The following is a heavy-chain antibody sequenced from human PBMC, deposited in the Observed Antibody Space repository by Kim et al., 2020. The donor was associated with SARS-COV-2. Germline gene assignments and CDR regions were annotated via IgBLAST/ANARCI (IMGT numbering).Heavy chain of an antibody. J-gene: IGHJ4*02. CDR2: ISRNGDSI. CDR1: GFTFHKYT. CDR3: ARGQVGVVANFDWFHCDY. D-gene: IGHD3-9*01. Sequence: GGSLRLSCVASGFTFHKYTMYWVRQAPGKGLEWVSSISRNGDSIHYADSLRGRFTISRDNAKNSLYLQMDRLRPDDTALYFCARGQVGVVANFDWFHCDYWGQGTLVTVSS. V-gene: IGHV3-21*01.